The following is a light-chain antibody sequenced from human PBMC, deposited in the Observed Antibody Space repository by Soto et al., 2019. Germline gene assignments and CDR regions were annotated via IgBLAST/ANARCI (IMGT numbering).Light chain of an antibody. CDR2: AAS. Sequence: DIQMTQSPSTLSASVGDRVTITCRASQSISSWLAWYQQKPGTAPKLPIYAASSLQSGVPSRFSGSGSGADFTLTISSLQPEDFATYYCQQSYSTITFGQGTRLEIK. CDR3: QQSYSTIT. J-gene: IGKJ5*01. CDR1: QSISSW. V-gene: IGKV1-39*01.